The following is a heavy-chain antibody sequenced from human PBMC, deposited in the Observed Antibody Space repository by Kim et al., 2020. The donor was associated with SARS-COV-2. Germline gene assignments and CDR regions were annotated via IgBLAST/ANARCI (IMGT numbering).Heavy chain of an antibody. CDR3: ARITKDTHCTNGVCYTEGGTMDV. Sequence: GGSLRLSCAASGFTFSDYYMSWIRQAPGKGLEWVSYISSSSSYTNYADSVKGRFTISRDNAKNSLYLQMNSLRAEDTAVYYCARITKDTHCTNGVCYTEGGTMDVWGQGTTVTVSS. J-gene: IGHJ6*02. D-gene: IGHD2-8*01. CDR1: GFTFSDYY. CDR2: ISSSSSYT. V-gene: IGHV3-11*06.